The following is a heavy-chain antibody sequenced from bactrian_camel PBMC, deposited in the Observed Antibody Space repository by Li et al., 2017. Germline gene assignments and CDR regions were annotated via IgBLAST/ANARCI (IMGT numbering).Heavy chain of an antibody. CDR1: GSGYISGTAC. D-gene: IGHD3*01. V-gene: IGHV3-3*01. CDR2: IAPATGTT. J-gene: IGHJ4*01. CDR3: AADLGWCGSRPLQREFRN. Sequence: HVQLVESGGGSVNAGGSLTLSCAASGSGYISGTACMGWFRQVPGREREGVAAIAPATGTTFYSDSVKGRFTISQDNAKNTVYLEMSDLEPDDTAVYYCAADLGWCGSRPLQREFRNWGQGTQVTVS.